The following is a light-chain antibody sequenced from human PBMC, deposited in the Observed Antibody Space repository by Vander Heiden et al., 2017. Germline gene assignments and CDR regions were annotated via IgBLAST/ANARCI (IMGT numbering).Light chain of an antibody. Sequence: EVLFAPAPATLSLSPGERATLSCRASQSVSSYLAWYQQKPGQAPRLLIYDSFNRATGTPARFSGSGSGTDFTLTISSLEPEDFAVYYCQQRTDWRLTFGGGTEVEIK. J-gene: IGKJ4*01. CDR3: QQRTDWRLT. V-gene: IGKV3-11*01. CDR2: DSF. CDR1: QSVSSY.